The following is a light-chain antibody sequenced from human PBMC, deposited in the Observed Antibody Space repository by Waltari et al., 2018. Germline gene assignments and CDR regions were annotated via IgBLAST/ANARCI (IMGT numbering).Light chain of an antibody. J-gene: IGLJ2*01. CDR3: GTWDSSLSEEV. V-gene: IGLV1-51*01. Sequence: QSVLTQPPSVSAAPGQKVTISCSGSSSNIGNNYVAWYQQLPRTAPKLLIYDNNKRPSGIPDRFSGSKSGTSATLGITGLQAGDEADYYCGTWDSSLSEEVFGGGTKLTVL. CDR2: DNN. CDR1: SSNIGNNY.